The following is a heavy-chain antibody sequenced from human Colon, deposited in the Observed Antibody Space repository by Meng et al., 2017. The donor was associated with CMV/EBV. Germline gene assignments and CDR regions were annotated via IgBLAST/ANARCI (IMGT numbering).Heavy chain of an antibody. Sequence: ASVKVSCKASGYTFTSYYMHWVRQAPGQGLEWMGWISGSNGNTNYAQKLRGRVTLTTDTSTNTAYMELGGLTSDDTAVYYCARGGGYFSAGSYPAYFDQWGQGTLVTVSS. J-gene: IGHJ4*02. D-gene: IGHD3-10*01. V-gene: IGHV1-18*04. CDR3: ARGGGYFSAGSYPAYFDQ. CDR1: GYTFTSYY. CDR2: ISGSNGNT.